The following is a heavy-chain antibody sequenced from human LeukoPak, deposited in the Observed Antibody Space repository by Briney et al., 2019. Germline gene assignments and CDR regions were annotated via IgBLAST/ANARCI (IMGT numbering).Heavy chain of an antibody. CDR2: IFYTGKT. J-gene: IGHJ4*02. CDR3: ARGYSDYPYFFDY. D-gene: IGHD5-12*01. V-gene: IGHV4-39*07. CDR1: GGSFYTSDYY. Sequence: SETLSLTCTVSGGSFYTSDYYWGWVRQPPGKGPEWIGDIFYTGKTNYNPSLKSRVSISIDTSKNQFSLKLSSVTAADTAMYYCARGYSDYPYFFDYWGQGALVTVSS.